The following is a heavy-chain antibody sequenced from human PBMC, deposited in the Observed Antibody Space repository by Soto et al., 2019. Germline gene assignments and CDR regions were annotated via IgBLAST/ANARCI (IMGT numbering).Heavy chain of an antibody. CDR1: GGSTTTSRYY. CDR2: VYYSGST. V-gene: IGHV4-39*01. D-gene: IGHD5-12*01. Sequence: SETLSLTCTVSGGSTTTSRYYWGWIRQPPGKGLEWIGSVYYSGSTYYNPSLKSRVTISLDRSTDQFSLNLSSVTATDTAVYFCVRQGYGGHLLDPWGQGTLVTVSS. CDR3: VRQGYGGHLLDP. J-gene: IGHJ5*02.